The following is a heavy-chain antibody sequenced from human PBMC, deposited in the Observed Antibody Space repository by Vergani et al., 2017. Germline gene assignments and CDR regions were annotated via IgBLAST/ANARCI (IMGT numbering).Heavy chain of an antibody. CDR1: GFTFSSYS. CDR2: ISYDGSNK. Sequence: VQLVESGGGLVQPGRSLRLSCAASGFTFSSYSMNWVRQAPGKGLEWVAVISYDGSNKYYADSVKGRFTISRDNSKNTLYLQMNSLRAEDTAVYYCARGGIAVAGTFLYYFDYWGQGTLVTVSS. V-gene: IGHV3-30*03. CDR3: ARGGIAVAGTFLYYFDY. J-gene: IGHJ4*02. D-gene: IGHD6-19*01.